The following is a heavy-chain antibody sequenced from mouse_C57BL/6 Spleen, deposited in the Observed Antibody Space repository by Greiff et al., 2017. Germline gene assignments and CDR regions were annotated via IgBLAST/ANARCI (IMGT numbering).Heavy chain of an antibody. J-gene: IGHJ1*03. CDR2: IYPRDGST. V-gene: IGHV1-85*01. Sequence: VQLKEPGPELVKPGASVKLSCKASGYTFTSYLINWVKQRPGQGLEWIGCIYPRDGSTKYNEKFKGKATLTVDTSSSAAYMELHSLTSEDSAVYCCTKNDYYGSSYGYFDDWGTGTTVTVSA. D-gene: IGHD1-1*01. CDR1: GYTFTSYL. CDR3: TKNDYYGSSYGYFDD.